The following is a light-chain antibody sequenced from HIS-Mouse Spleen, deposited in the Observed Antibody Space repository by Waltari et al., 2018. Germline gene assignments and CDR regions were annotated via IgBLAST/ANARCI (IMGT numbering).Light chain of an antibody. V-gene: IGKV1-8*01. CDR3: QQYYSYPYT. J-gene: IGKJ2*01. CDR2: AAS. CDR1: QGISSY. Sequence: AIRMTQSPSSLSASPGDRVPITCRASQGISSYLAWYQQKPGNAPKRLIYAASTLQSGVPSRFSGSGSGTDFTLTISCLQSEDFATYYCQQYYSYPYTFGQGTKLEIK.